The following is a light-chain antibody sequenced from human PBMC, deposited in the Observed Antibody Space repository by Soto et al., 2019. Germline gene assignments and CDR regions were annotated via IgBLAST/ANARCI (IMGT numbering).Light chain of an antibody. V-gene: IGKV1-5*01. J-gene: IGKJ1*01. CDR3: QQYNSYSWT. CDR1: QSISSW. Sequence: DIQMTQSPSTLSASVGDRVTITCRASQSISSWLAWYQQKPGKAPKLLIYDASSLESGVPSRFRGSGSGTEFTLTISSLQPDDFATYYCQQYNSYSWTFGQGPKVDIK. CDR2: DAS.